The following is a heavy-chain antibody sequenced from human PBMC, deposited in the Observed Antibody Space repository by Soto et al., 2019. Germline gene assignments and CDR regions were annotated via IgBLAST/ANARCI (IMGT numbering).Heavy chain of an antibody. CDR3: ARDRVDIVLMVYASDAFDI. D-gene: IGHD2-8*01. CDR2: INPNSGGT. J-gene: IGHJ3*02. CDR1: GYTFTGYY. Sequence: ASVKVSCKASGYTFTGYYMHWLRQAPGQGLEWMGWINPNSGGTNYAQKFQGRVTMTRDTSISTAYMELSRLRSDDTAVYYCARDRVDIVLMVYASDAFDIWGQGTMVTVSS. V-gene: IGHV1-2*02.